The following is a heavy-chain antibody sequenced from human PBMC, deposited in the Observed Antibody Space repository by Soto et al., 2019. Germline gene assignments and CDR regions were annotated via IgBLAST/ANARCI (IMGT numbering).Heavy chain of an antibody. Sequence: QVQLVQXGAELKKPGASVKVSCKASGYTFSNYDMNWVRQATGQGPEWIGWVNPNNGDTGYAQKFQGRVTLTTDISTTTAYMELTSLRSEDTAIYYCAKVSRKGSAIDFDYWGQGTLITVSS. CDR3: AKVSRKGSAIDFDY. CDR2: VNPNNGDT. CDR1: GYTFSNYD. D-gene: IGHD3-10*01. J-gene: IGHJ4*02. V-gene: IGHV1-8*01.